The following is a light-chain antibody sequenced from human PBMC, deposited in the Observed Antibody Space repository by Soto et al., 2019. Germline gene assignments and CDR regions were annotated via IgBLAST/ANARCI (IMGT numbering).Light chain of an antibody. Sequence: DIQMTQSPSSLSASVGNRVTITCHASQDIATYLNWYQQKPGKAPNLLIYDASNLETGVPSRFSGGGSGTHFTFTISNLQPEDIATYYCQQYDNLPPTGTFGQGTKVDIK. V-gene: IGKV1-33*01. CDR1: QDIATY. CDR3: QQYDNLPPTGT. CDR2: DAS. J-gene: IGKJ1*01.